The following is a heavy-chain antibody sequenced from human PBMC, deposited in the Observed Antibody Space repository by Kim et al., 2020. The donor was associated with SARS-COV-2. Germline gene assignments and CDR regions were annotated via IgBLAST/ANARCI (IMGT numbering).Heavy chain of an antibody. Sequence: GGSLRLSCAASGFTFDNYAMHWVRLVPGKGLEWVSGISWNSGNIGYADSVKGRFTISRDNAKKSLYLQMNSLRAEDTALFYCARDRGANFDYYGMDVWGQGTTVTVSS. J-gene: IGHJ6*02. CDR2: ISWNSGNI. CDR1: GFTFDNYA. V-gene: IGHV3-9*01. D-gene: IGHD7-27*01. CDR3: ARDRGANFDYYGMDV.